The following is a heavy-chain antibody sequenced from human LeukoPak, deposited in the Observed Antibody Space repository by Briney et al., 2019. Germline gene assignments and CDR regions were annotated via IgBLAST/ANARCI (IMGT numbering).Heavy chain of an antibody. CDR3: AKAYTRSWYAAFDF. CDR2: ITDSGGAT. V-gene: IGHV3-23*01. D-gene: IGHD6-13*01. Sequence: GSLRLSCSASGFAFTDYAISWVRPAPGKGLEWVSAITDSGGATYYADSVKGRFTISRDNSKNSIYLQMNSLRGDDTAIYYCAKAYTRSWYAAFDFWGQGTMVTISS. CDR1: GFAFTDYA. J-gene: IGHJ3*01.